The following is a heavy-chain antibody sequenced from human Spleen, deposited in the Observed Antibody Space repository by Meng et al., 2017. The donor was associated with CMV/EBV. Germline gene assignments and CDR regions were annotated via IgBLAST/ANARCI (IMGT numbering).Heavy chain of an antibody. CDR2: ISGGGSST. CDR1: GFTFSSYA. J-gene: IGHJ3*02. V-gene: IGHV3-23*01. D-gene: IGHD2-15*01. CDR3: AKKVAGSLLIRAFDI. Sequence: GESLKISCAASGFTFSSYAMSWVRQAPGKGLEWVSGISGGGSSTNYADSVKGRFTISRDNSKNTLYLQMNSLRVEDTAVYYCAKKVAGSLLIRAFDIWGQGTMVTVSS.